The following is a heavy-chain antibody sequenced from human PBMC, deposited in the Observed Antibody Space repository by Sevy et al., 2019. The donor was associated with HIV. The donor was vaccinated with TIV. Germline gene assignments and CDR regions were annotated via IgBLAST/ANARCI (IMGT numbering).Heavy chain of an antibody. CDR2: ISYDGSNK. D-gene: IGHD6-13*01. Sequence: GGSLRLSCAASGFTFSSYAMHWVRQAPGKGLEWVAVISYDGSNKYYADSVKGRFTISRDNSKNTLYLQMNSLRAEDTAVYYGARLDAADLYSSSWYGGFDYWGQGTLVTVSS. CDR3: ARLDAADLYSSSWYGGFDY. J-gene: IGHJ4*02. CDR1: GFTFSSYA. V-gene: IGHV3-30-3*01.